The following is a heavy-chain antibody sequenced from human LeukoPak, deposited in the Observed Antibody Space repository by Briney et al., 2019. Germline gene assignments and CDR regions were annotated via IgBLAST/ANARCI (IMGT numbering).Heavy chain of an antibody. CDR1: GFTFSSYS. J-gene: IGHJ4*02. D-gene: IGHD6-6*01. CDR3: AKFQASSSLFDY. V-gene: IGHV3-21*01. CDR2: ISSSSSYI. Sequence: GGSLRLSCAASGFTFSSYSMNWVRQAPGKGLEWVSSISSSSSYIYYADSVKGRFTISRDNSKNTLYLQMNSLRAEDTAVYYCAKFQASSSLFDYWGQGTLVTVSS.